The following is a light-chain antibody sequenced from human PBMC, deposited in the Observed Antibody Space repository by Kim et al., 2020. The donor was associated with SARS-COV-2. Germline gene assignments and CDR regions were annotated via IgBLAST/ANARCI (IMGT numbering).Light chain of an antibody. V-gene: IGKV1-17*01. J-gene: IGKJ5*01. CDR3: LQHSTYPIT. CDR2: GAS. CDR1: QDSRND. Sequence: ASGGDRFTTTRRGQQDSRNDLGWYQQNPGRAPKRLIYGASSLQSGVPSRFSGSGSGTEFTLTITSVQPEDFATYFCLQHSTYPITFGQGTRLEIK.